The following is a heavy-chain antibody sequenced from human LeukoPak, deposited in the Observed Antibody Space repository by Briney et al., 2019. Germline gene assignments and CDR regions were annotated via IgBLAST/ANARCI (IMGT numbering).Heavy chain of an antibody. CDR3: AKASQGGVPAANDYYYYMDV. V-gene: IGHV3-23*01. Sequence: GGSLRLSCAASGFTFSSYAMSWVRQAPGKGLEWASVISGSGGSTYYADSVKGRFTISRDNSKNTLYLQMNSLRAEDTAVYYCAKASQGGVPAANDYYYYMDVWGKGTTVTVSS. CDR2: ISGSGGST. J-gene: IGHJ6*03. CDR1: GFTFSSYA. D-gene: IGHD2-2*01.